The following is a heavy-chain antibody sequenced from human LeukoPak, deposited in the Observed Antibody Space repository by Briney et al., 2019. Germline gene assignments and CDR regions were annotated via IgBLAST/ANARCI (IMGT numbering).Heavy chain of an antibody. CDR3: ARPGHSGSYYDY. V-gene: IGHV3-69-1*01. D-gene: IGHD1-26*01. CDR1: GFTFSNAW. Sequence: GGSLRLSCAASGFTFSNAWMSWVRQAPGKGLEWVSSITSSSHIYYADSVKGRFTISRDNAKNSLYLQMNSLRAEDTAVYYCARPGHSGSYYDYWGQGALVTVSS. J-gene: IGHJ4*02. CDR2: ITSSSHI.